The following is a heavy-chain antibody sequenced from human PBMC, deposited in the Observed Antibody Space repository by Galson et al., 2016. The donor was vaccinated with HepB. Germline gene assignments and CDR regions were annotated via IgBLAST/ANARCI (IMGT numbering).Heavy chain of an antibody. CDR2: TYYRSKWDN. Sequence: AISGDSVSSNSAAWNWIRQSPSRGLEWLGRTYYRSKWDNDYGESVKSRITINPDTSKNRFSLQLNSVTPEDTAVYYCARTIPVAGIEGFDIWGQGTMVTVSS. CDR1: GDSVSSNSAA. D-gene: IGHD6-19*01. V-gene: IGHV6-1*01. CDR3: ARTIPVAGIEGFDI. J-gene: IGHJ3*02.